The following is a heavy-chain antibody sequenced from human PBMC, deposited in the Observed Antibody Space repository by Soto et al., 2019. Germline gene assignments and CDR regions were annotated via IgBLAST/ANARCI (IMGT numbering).Heavy chain of an antibody. CDR2: INSDGSST. V-gene: IGHV3-74*01. D-gene: IGHD4-17*01. J-gene: IGHJ4*02. CDR1: GFTFSSYW. Sequence: GGSLRLSCAASGFTFSSYWMHWVRQAPGKGLVWVSRINSDGSSTSYADSVKGRFTISRDNAKNTLYLQINSLRAEDTAVYYCARDDYGDYPVDYWGQGTLVTVSS. CDR3: ARDDYGDYPVDY.